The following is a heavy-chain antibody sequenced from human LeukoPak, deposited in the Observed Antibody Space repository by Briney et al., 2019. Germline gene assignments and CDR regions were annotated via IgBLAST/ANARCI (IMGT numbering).Heavy chain of an antibody. CDR3: ARDWESSSWSLSSYYYGMDV. CDR1: GDSVSSNSAA. D-gene: IGHD6-13*01. V-gene: IGHV6-1*01. J-gene: IGHJ6*02. CDR2: TYYRSKWYN. Sequence: SQTLSLTCAISGDSVSSNSAAWNWIRQSPSRGLEWLGRTYYRSKWYNDYAVSVKSRITINPDTSKNQFSLQLNSVTPEDTAVYYSARDWESSSWSLSSYYYGMDVWGQGTTVTVSS.